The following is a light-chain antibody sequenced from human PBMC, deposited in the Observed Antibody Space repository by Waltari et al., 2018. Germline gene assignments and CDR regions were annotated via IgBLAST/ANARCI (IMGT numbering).Light chain of an antibody. CDR3: QQHGSSPYT. J-gene: IGKJ2*01. CDR2: GAS. CDR1: QSVSSSY. Sequence: EIVLTQSPGTLSLSPGDRATLSCRASQSVSSSYLAWYQQKPGQAPRLLIYGASTRATGIPDRFSGSGSGTDFTLTISRLEPEDFAVYYCQQHGSSPYTFGQGTKLEIK. V-gene: IGKV3-20*01.